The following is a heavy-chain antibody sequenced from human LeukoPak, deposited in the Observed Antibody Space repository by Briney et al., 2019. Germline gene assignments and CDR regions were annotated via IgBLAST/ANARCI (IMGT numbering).Heavy chain of an antibody. CDR1: GGSISSSSYY. D-gene: IGHD3-10*01. V-gene: IGHV4-61*01. CDR3: ARGGGFSGSPIDY. J-gene: IGHJ4*02. Sequence: SETLSLTCTVSGGSISSSSYYWSWIRQPPGKGLEWIGYIYYSGSTNYNPSLKSRVTISVDTSKNQFSLKLSSVTAADAAVYYCARGGGFSGSPIDYWGQGTLVTVSS. CDR2: IYYSGST.